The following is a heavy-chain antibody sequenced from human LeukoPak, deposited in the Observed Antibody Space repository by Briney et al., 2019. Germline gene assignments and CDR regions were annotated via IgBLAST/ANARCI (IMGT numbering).Heavy chain of an antibody. D-gene: IGHD2-15*01. Sequence: ASVKVSCKASGYTFSGSAIIWVRQAPGQGLEWMTYISAYNGKTKYAQKIQGRVTMTTDTTTSTAYLELRSLTSDDTAVYYCAREEWCSGGGCYLNALHIWGQGTMVTVSS. CDR3: AREEWCSGGGCYLNALHI. V-gene: IGHV1-18*01. CDR1: GYTFSGSA. J-gene: IGHJ3*02. CDR2: ISAYNGKT.